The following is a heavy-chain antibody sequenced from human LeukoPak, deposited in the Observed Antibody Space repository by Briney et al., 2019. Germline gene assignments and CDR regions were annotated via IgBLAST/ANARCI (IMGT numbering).Heavy chain of an antibody. CDR1: GYTFTIYY. Sequence: ASVKVSFTASGYTFTIYYMHWVRRAPGQGLEWMGIINPSGGSTSYAQKFQGRVTMTRDTSTSTVYMELSSLRSEDTAVYYCARAVGFSYSGDYWGQGTLVTVSS. CDR3: ARAVGFSYSGDY. D-gene: IGHD2-15*01. J-gene: IGHJ4*02. V-gene: IGHV1-46*01. CDR2: INPSGGST.